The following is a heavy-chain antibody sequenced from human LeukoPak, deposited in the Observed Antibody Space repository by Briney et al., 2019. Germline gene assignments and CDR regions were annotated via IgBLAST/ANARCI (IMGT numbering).Heavy chain of an antibody. CDR3: ARGRSYGDYERFYFDY. D-gene: IGHD4-17*01. V-gene: IGHV3-64*01. Sequence: PGGSLRLSCAVSGFTVSSNYMSWVRQAPGKGLEYVSAITNDGGSTYYAKSVKGRFTISRDNSKNTLYLEMGSLRPEDMAVYYCARGRSYGDYERFYFDYWGQGALVTVSS. CDR2: ITNDGGST. J-gene: IGHJ4*02. CDR1: GFTVSSNY.